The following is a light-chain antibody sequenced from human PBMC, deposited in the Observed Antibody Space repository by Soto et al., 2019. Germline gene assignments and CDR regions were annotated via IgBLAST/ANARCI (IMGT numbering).Light chain of an antibody. Sequence: QSVLTQPASVSGSPGQSITISCTGTSSDVGGYSRVSWYQHHPGKAPKLMIYEVSGRPSGVSNRFSGSKSGNTASLTIPGLQAEDEADYYCSSYTSSSNYVFGTGTKVTVL. J-gene: IGLJ1*01. CDR1: SSDVGGYSR. V-gene: IGLV2-14*01. CDR3: SSYTSSSNYV. CDR2: EVS.